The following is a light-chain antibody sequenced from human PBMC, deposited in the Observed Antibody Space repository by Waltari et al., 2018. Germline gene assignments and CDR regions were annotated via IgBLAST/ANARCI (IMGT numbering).Light chain of an antibody. CDR1: ESFSTSF. Sequence: EILLTQSPGTLSLSPGERATLSCRASESFSTSFLVWFQQKNGQAPRVLIYGTSTRAAGTPDRFSGSGSGTDVALSISRLEPGGCGGYFCQEFGGAPPCTFGPGTRVDMK. CDR3: QEFGGAPPCT. J-gene: IGKJ3*01. V-gene: IGKV3-20*01. CDR2: GTS.